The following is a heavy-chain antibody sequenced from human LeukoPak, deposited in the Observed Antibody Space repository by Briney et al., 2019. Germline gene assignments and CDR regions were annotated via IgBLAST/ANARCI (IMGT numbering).Heavy chain of an antibody. CDR3: ARVSGGYYDFWSGYSNWFDP. D-gene: IGHD3-3*01. Sequence: KTSETLSLTCTVSGGSISSYYWSWIRQPPGKGLEWIGYIYYSGSTNYNPSLKSRVTISVDTSKNQFSLTLSSVTAADTAVYYCARVSGGYYDFWSGYSNWFDPWGQGTLVTVSS. J-gene: IGHJ5*02. CDR1: GGSISSYY. CDR2: IYYSGST. V-gene: IGHV4-59*01.